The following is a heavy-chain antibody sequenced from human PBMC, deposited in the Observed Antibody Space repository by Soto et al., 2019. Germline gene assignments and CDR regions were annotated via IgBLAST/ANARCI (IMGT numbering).Heavy chain of an antibody. CDR1: GYTFTSYG. CDR2: ISAYNGNT. V-gene: IGHV1-18*01. Sequence: VSVKVSCKASGYTFTSYGISWVRQAPGQGLEWMGWISAYNGNTNYAQKLQGRVTMTTDTSTSTAYMELRSLRSDDTAVYYCASDPRIAAAGPYFDYWGQGTLVTVSS. CDR3: ASDPRIAAAGPYFDY. J-gene: IGHJ4*02. D-gene: IGHD6-13*01.